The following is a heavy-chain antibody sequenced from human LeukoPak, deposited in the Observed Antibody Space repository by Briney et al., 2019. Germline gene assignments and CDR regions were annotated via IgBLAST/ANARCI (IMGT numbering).Heavy chain of an antibody. J-gene: IGHJ5*02. CDR1: GYTLTELS. CDR3: ATDSRTYSSSWYAGIRGGFDP. CDR2: FDPEDSET. V-gene: IGHV1-24*01. D-gene: IGHD6-13*01. Sequence: ASVKVSCKVSGYTLTELSMHWVRQAPGKGLEWMGGFDPEDSETIYAQKFQGRVTMTEDTSTDTAYMELSSLRSEDTAVYYCATDSRTYSSSWYAGIRGGFDPWGQGTLVTVSS.